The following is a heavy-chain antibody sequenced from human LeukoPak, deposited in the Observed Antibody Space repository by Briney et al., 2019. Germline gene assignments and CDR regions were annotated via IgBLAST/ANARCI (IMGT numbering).Heavy chain of an antibody. CDR3: AKDDAWLQYGD. D-gene: IGHD5-24*01. CDR1: GFTFNSYA. Sequence: GGSLRLSCAASGFTFNSYAMSWVRQTPGKRLEWVSAITGSGGSTYYADSVKGRFTISRDNSKGTVYLQMNSLRPEDTAVYYCAKDDAWLQYGDWGRGTLVTVSS. CDR2: ITGSGGST. J-gene: IGHJ4*02. V-gene: IGHV3-23*01.